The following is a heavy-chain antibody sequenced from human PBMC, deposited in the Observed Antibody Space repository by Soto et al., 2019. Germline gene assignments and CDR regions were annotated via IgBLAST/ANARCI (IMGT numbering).Heavy chain of an antibody. J-gene: IGHJ6*04. CDR3: AREGFYYYYGMDV. CDR1: GFTFSSYS. V-gene: IGHV3-48*01. CDR2: ISSSSSTI. Sequence: PGGSLRLSCAASGFTFSSYSMNWVRQAPGKGLEWVSYISSSSSTIYYADSVKGRFTISRDNAKNSLYLQMNSLRAEDTAVYYCAREGFYYYYGMDVWGKGTTVTVSS.